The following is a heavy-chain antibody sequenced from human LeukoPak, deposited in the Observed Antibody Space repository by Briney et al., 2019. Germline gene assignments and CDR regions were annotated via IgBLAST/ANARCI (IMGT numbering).Heavy chain of an antibody. V-gene: IGHV4-4*07. CDR3: ARGRYCSADICSGGDAFDI. J-gene: IGHJ3*02. CDR1: GGSINNYY. Sequence: PSETLSLTCTVSGGSINNYYWSWIRQPAGKGLEWIGRIYTRGSTNYNPSLKSRVTMSVDTSKNQFFLKLSSVPAADTAVYYCARGRYCSADICSGGDAFDIWGQGTMVSVSS. CDR2: IYTRGST. D-gene: IGHD2-15*01.